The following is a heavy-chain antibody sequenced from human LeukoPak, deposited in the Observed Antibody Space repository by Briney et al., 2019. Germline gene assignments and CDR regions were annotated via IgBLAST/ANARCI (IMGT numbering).Heavy chain of an antibody. D-gene: IGHD3-3*01. CDR2: IKQDGSEK. V-gene: IGHV3-7*01. Sequence: GGSLRLSCAASGFTFSSYGMHWVRQAPGKGLEWVANIKQDGSEKYYVDSVKGRFTISRDNAKNSLYLQMNSLRAEDTAVYYCARDSGYDFWSGYYFLGHYDYWGQGTLVTVSS. J-gene: IGHJ4*02. CDR1: GFTFSSYG. CDR3: ARDSGYDFWSGYYFLGHYDY.